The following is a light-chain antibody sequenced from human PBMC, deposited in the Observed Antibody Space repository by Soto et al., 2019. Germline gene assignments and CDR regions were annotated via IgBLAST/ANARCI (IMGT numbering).Light chain of an antibody. J-gene: IGKJ5*01. Sequence: EIVLTQSPATLSLSPGERATLSCRVSRSLSSYLAWYQQKPGQAPRLLIYDASKRATGIPARFSGRGSGTDFTLTISSLEPEDFAVYYCQQRSNWPPVITFGPGTRLEIK. V-gene: IGKV3-11*01. CDR2: DAS. CDR1: RSLSSY. CDR3: QQRSNWPPVIT.